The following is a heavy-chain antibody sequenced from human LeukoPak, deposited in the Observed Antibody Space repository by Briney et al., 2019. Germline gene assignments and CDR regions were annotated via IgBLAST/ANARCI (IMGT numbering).Heavy chain of an antibody. CDR2: ISSSSSYI. D-gene: IGHD2-8*01. V-gene: IGHV3-21*01. CDR3: ARDHNSYDGGYYYYMDV. Sequence: GGSLRLSCAASGFTFSSYSMNWVRQAPGKGLEWVSSISSSSSYIYYADSVKGRFTISRDNAKISLYLQMNSLRAEDTAVYYCARDHNSYDGGYYYYMDVWGKGTTVTVSS. J-gene: IGHJ6*03. CDR1: GFTFSSYS.